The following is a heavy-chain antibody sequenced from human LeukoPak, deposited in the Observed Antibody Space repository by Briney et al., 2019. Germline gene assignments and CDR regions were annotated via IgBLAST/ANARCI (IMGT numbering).Heavy chain of an antibody. CDR2: ISSSSSTI. CDR3: ARDWYYYDSSGYYHNDFGY. V-gene: IGHV3-48*01. CDR1: GFTFSSYS. J-gene: IGHJ4*02. Sequence: PGGSLRLSCAASGFTFSSYSMNWVRQAPGKGLEWVSYISSSSSTIYYADSVKGRFTISRDNSKNTLYLQMNSLRAEDTAVYYCARDWYYYDSSGYYHNDFGYWGQGTLVTVSS. D-gene: IGHD3-22*01.